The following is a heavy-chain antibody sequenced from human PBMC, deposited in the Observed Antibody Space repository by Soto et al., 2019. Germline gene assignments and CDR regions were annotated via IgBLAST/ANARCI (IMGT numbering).Heavy chain of an antibody. V-gene: IGHV4-31*03. Sequence: QVQLQESGPGLVKPSQTLSLTCTVSGGSISSGDYYWSWIRQHPQKGLEWIGYIFDSGRTYYNPSLKSRVTTSRDTSKNQFSLNLNSVTAADTAVYYCARFSGDYYDSSGYYGWFDPWGQGTLVIVSS. D-gene: IGHD3-22*01. J-gene: IGHJ5*02. CDR2: IFDSGRT. CDR1: GGSISSGDYY. CDR3: ARFSGDYYDSSGYYGWFDP.